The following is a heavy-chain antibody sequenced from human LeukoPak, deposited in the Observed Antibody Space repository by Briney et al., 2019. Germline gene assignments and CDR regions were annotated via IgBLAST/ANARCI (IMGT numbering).Heavy chain of an antibody. CDR1: GFTFSSYA. D-gene: IGHD1-1*01. V-gene: IGHV3-23*01. J-gene: IGHJ5*02. CDR2: ISGSGGST. CDR3: AKDRTGTTGRDWLDP. Sequence: GGSLRLSCAASGFTFSSYAMSWVRQAPGKGLEWVSAISGSGGSTYYADSVKGRFTISRDNSKNTLYLHLTSLRAEDTAVYYCAKDRTGTTGRDWLDPWGQGTLVTVSS.